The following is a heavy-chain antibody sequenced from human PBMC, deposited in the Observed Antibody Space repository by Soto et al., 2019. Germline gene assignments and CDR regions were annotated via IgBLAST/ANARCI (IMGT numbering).Heavy chain of an antibody. CDR1: GFSLTTSGVG. J-gene: IGHJ4*02. D-gene: IGHD3-3*01. CDR3: AHRVLRTVFGLVTTTAIYFDF. Sequence: QITLKESGPTVVKPTETLTLTCTFSGFSLTTSGVGVGWVRQSPGKAPEWLPLIYWDDDKRYSTSLNSRLIITKDTSKNQVVLTMANVYPADTATYYCAHRVLRTVFGLVTTTAIYFDFWGPGTPVVVSS. CDR2: IYWDDDK. V-gene: IGHV2-5*02.